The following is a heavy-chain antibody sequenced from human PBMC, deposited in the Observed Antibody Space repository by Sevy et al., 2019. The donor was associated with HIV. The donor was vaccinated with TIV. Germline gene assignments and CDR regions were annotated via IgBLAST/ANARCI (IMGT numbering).Heavy chain of an antibody. V-gene: IGHV3-30*18. J-gene: IGHJ1*01. Sequence: GGSLRLSCTASGFTFSSYAIHWVRQTPGKGLEWVAVISYDGNNKYYADSVKGRFTVSRDNSKNTLYAQMNSLRAEDTAVYYCAKDHNLWSEGGFSHDWGQGTLVTVSS. D-gene: IGHD3-10*01. CDR1: GFTFSSYA. CDR3: AKDHNLWSEGGFSHD. CDR2: ISYDGNNK.